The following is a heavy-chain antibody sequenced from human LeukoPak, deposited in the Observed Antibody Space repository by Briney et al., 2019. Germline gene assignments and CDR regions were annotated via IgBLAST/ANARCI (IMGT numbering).Heavy chain of an antibody. V-gene: IGHV3-21*01. Sequence: GGSLRLSCAASGFTFSSYSMHWVRQAPGKGLEWVSSISSSSSYIYYADSVKGRFTISRDNAKNSLYLQMNSLRAEDTAVYYCAAIAVAGTFDYWGQGTLVTVSS. D-gene: IGHD6-19*01. CDR1: GFTFSSYS. J-gene: IGHJ4*02. CDR3: AAIAVAGTFDY. CDR2: ISSSSSYI.